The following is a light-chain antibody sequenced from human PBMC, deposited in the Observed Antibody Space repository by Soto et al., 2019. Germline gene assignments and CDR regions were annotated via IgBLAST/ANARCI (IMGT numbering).Light chain of an antibody. CDR1: SSDVGCYNH. CDR3: NSYTSTNTLV. V-gene: IGLV2-14*03. CDR2: DVT. J-gene: IGLJ2*01. Sequence: QSALTQPASVSGSPGQSVTISCTATSSDVGCYNHVSWYQQHPGKAPKLMIYDVTDRPSGVSNRFSGSESGNTASLAISGLQAEDEADYYCNSYTSTNTLVFGGGTKVTVL.